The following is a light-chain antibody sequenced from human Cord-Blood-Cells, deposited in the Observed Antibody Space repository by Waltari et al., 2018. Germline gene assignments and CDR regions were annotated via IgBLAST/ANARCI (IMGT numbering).Light chain of an antibody. CDR1: VLAKKY. J-gene: IGLJ3*02. Sequence: SYELTQPSSGSVSPGQTARITCTDDVLAKKYARWFQQKPGQAPVLVIYKDSERPSGIPERFSGSSSGTTVTLTISGAQVEDEADYYCYSAADNNRVFGGGTKLTVL. CDR3: YSAADNNRV. CDR2: KDS. V-gene: IGLV3-27*01.